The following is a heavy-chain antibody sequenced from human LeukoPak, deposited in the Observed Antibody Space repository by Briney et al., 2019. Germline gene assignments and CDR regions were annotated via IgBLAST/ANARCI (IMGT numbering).Heavy chain of an antibody. V-gene: IGHV4-39*01. CDR3: ARQRADYFYHYMDV. CDR2: IYYSGTT. CDR1: GGSIDSSSYY. Sequence: SETLSLTFTVSGGSIDSSSYYWGWIRPPPGKGLEWLGNIYYSGTTFYTSSLKSRVTISTDMSKNQFSLGLTSVTAADTAVYYCARQRADYFYHYMDVWGKGTTVIVSS. J-gene: IGHJ6*03.